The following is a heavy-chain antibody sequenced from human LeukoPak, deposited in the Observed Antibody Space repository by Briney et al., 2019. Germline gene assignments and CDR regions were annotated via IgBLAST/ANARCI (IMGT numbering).Heavy chain of an antibody. V-gene: IGHV1-69*04. CDR3: AREDQLLYRQKLGITE. CDR1: GGTFSSYT. D-gene: IGHD2-2*02. J-gene: IGHJ1*01. Sequence: SVKVSCKASGGTFSSYTISWVRQAPGQGLEWMGRIIPILGIANYAQKFQGRVTITADKSTSTAYMELSSLRSEDTAVYYCAREDQLLYRQKLGITEWGQGTLVTVSS. CDR2: IIPILGIA.